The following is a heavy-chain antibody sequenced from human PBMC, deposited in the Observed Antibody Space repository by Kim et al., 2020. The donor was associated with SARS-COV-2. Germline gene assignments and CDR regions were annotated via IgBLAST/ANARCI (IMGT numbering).Heavy chain of an antibody. CDR2: ISSSSSYT. V-gene: IGHV3-11*05. J-gene: IGHJ5*02. CDR3: ARDYYDSSGYYYFNWFDP. Sequence: GGSLRLSCAASGFTFSDYYMSWIRQAPGQGLEWVSYISSSSSYTNYADSVKCQFTISRDNAKNLLYLQMNSLRAEDTAVYYCARDYYDSSGYYYFNWFDPWGQGTLVTVSS. D-gene: IGHD3-22*01. CDR1: GFTFSDYY.